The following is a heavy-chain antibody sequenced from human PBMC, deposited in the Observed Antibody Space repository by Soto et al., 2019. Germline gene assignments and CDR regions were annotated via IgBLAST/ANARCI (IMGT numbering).Heavy chain of an antibody. CDR2: IKSKTDDGTT. Sequence: GXLRLSRSASGFTFSSAWMXWVRPAPGKGLEWVGRIKSKTDDGTTDYAAPVKGRFTISRDDSKNTLYLQMNSLKTEDTAVYYCTTDGGHYYDSSGYYYWGQGTLVTVSS. CDR3: TTDGGHYYDSSGYYY. CDR1: GFTFSSAW. J-gene: IGHJ4*02. D-gene: IGHD3-22*01. V-gene: IGHV3-15*07.